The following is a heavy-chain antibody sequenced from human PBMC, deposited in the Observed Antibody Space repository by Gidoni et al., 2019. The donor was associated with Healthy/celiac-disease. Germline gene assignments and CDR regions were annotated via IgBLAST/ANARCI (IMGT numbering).Heavy chain of an antibody. CDR3: ARDDYCTNGVCYTRRGWYFDL. D-gene: IGHD2-8*01. Sequence: QVQLVQSGAAVEKPGSSVQVSSKASGGTFSSYRISWLRQAPGQGLEWMGRIIPILSIGNYEKKFQGRVKIRANKSTSKAYMGLSSQRSEETAVYYCARDDYCTNGVCYTRRGWYFDLWGRGTLVTVSS. J-gene: IGHJ2*01. CDR1: GGTFSSYR. V-gene: IGHV1-69*04. CDR2: IIPILSIG.